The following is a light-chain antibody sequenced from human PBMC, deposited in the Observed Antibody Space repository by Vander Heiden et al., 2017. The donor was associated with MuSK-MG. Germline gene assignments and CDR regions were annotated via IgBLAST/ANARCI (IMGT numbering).Light chain of an antibody. J-gene: IGKJ2*01. CDR1: QSVSSN. CDR3: QQYNNWPPYT. Sequence: IVMTQSPATLSVSPGERATLSRRASQSVSSNLAWYQQKPYQAPRLLIYGSSTRATGIPARFSGSGSGTEFTLTISSLQSEDFAVYYCQQYNNWPPYTFGQGTKVEIK. V-gene: IGKV3-15*01. CDR2: GSS.